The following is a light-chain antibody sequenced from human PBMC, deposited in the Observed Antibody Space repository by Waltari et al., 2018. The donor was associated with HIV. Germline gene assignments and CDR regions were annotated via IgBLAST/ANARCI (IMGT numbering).Light chain of an antibody. CDR3: QQSYTSPT. J-gene: IGKJ3*01. Sequence: DIQMTQSPSSLSASIGDRVTITCRASQNINTYLNWYQQKPGKAPKALIYSATTLQSGVPSRFTGSGSGTDFTLTITSLQPEDFGTYFCQQSYTSPTFGPGTTEDLK. CDR2: SAT. V-gene: IGKV1-39*01. CDR1: QNINTY.